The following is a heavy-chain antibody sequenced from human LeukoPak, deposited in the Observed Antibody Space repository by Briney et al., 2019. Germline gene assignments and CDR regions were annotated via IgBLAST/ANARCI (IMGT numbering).Heavy chain of an antibody. Sequence: PGGSLRLSYAASGFTVSSNYMSWVRQAPGKGLEWVSVIYSGGNTYYTDSVQGRFTISRDNSKNTLYLQMNSLRAEDTAVYHCASSREATSNWFVYWGQGTLVTVSS. CDR3: ASSREATSNWFVY. D-gene: IGHD2-2*01. CDR1: GFTVSSNY. V-gene: IGHV3-66*01. CDR2: IYSGGNT. J-gene: IGHJ5*01.